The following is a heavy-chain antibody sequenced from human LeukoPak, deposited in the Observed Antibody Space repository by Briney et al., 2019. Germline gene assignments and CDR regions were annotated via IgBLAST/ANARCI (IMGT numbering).Heavy chain of an antibody. D-gene: IGHD3-3*01. J-gene: IGHJ3*02. V-gene: IGHV4-39*01. CDR3: ARSKTIFGVVRWGGVAFDI. CDR1: GGSINSSSYY. Sequence: SETLSLTCTVSGGSINSSSYYWGWIRQPPGKGLEWIGNIYYSGRTYYNPSLKRRVTISVDTSKNQFSLKLSSVPAAAATVYHCARSKTIFGVVRWGGVAFDIWGQGTMVTVSS. CDR2: IYYSGRT.